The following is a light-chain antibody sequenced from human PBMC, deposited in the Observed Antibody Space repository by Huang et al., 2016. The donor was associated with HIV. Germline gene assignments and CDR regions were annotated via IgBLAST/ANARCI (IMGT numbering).Light chain of an antibody. CDR2: EVS. V-gene: IGKV2D-29*02. J-gene: IGKJ4*01. CDR1: QSLLHSDGKTY. Sequence: DIVMTQTPLSLSVTPGQPASISCKSSQSLLHSDGKTYLYWYLQKVGQSPQLLSYEVSNRFSGVPVRFSGSGSGTDFTLKISRMEAEDVGVYYCMQSIQLPLTFGGGTKVEIK. CDR3: MQSIQLPLT.